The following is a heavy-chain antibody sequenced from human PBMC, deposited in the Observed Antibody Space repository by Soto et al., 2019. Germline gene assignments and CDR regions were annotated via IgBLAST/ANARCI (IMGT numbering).Heavy chain of an antibody. CDR1: GGTFSSYA. CDR2: IIPIFGTT. CDR3: ARVVTVVKSFHYCYVDL. D-gene: IGHD2-15*01. V-gene: IGHV1-69*12. Sequence: QVQLVQSGAEVKKPGSSVKVSCKASGGTFSSYAISWVRQAPGQGLEWMGGIIPIFGTTNYAQKFQGRVTITADESTSTAYMELTSLRSEDTAMYYCARVVTVVKSFHYCYVDLWGRGTLVTVSS. J-gene: IGHJ2*01.